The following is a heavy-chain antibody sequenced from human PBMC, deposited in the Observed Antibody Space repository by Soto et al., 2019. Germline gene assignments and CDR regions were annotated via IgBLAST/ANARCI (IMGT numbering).Heavy chain of an antibody. CDR2: IIPIFGTA. D-gene: IGHD2-15*01. Sequence: SVKVSCKASGGTFSSYAISWVRQAPGQGLEWMGGIIPIFGTANYAQKFQGRVTITADESTSTAYMELSSLRSEDTAVYYCARGRIVVVVAATPRYYGMDVWGQGTTVTVSS. V-gene: IGHV1-69*13. CDR3: ARGRIVVVVAATPRYYGMDV. J-gene: IGHJ6*02. CDR1: GGTFSSYA.